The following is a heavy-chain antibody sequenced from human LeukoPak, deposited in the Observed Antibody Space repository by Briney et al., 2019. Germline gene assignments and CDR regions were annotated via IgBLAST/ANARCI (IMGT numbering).Heavy chain of an antibody. J-gene: IGHJ4*02. CDR2: IYASGST. CDR3: ARDSNLEYSSSRGLGR. CDR1: GGSISSYY. V-gene: IGHV4-4*07. D-gene: IGHD6-6*01. Sequence: SETLSLIXTVSGGSISSYYWSWIRQSAGKGLEWIGRIYASGSTYYNPSLKSRVTMSVDTSKNHFSLRLTTVTAADTAVYYCARDSNLEYSSSRGLGRWGQGTLATVSS.